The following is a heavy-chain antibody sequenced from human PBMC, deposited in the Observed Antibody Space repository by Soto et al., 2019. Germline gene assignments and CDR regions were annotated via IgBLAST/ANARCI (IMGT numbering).Heavy chain of an antibody. J-gene: IGHJ6*02. CDR2: MSPNSGAT. CDR1: GYTFTSYD. CDR3: ARGVDAGVDV. V-gene: IGHV1-8*01. D-gene: IGHD1-1*01. Sequence: QVQLVQSGAEVTKPGASVKVSCKASGYTFTSYDINWVRQATGQGLELMGWMSPNSGATGYAQKFQGRVTMTRDTSISTAYMELSNLRSEDTAIYYCARGVDAGVDVWGQGSTVTVSS.